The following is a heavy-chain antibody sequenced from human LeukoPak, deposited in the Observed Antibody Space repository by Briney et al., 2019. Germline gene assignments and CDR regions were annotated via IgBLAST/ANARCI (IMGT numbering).Heavy chain of an antibody. CDR2: ISSSSNYI. Sequence: GGSLRLSCAASGFTFSSYSMNWVRQAPGKGLEWVSSISSSSNYIYYADSVKGRFTLSRDNAENSLWLQVNSLRAEDTAVYYCARGEGDSGGNFVGDYWGQGTLVTVSS. CDR1: GFTFSSYS. J-gene: IGHJ4*02. D-gene: IGHD4-23*01. V-gene: IGHV3-21*01. CDR3: ARGEGDSGGNFVGDY.